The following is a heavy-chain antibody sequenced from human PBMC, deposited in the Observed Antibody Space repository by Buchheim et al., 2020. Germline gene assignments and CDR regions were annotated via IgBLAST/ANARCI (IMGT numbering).Heavy chain of an antibody. D-gene: IGHD2-8*01. CDR3: AKVLMVYANYYGMDV. CDR1: GFTFSSYG. J-gene: IGHJ6*02. V-gene: IGHV3-30*18. Sequence: QVQLVESGGGVVQPGRSLRLSCAASGFTFSSYGMHWVRQAPGKGLEWVAVISYDGSNKYYADSVTGRFTISRDNSKNTLYLQMNSLRAEDTAVYYCAKVLMVYANYYGMDVWGQGTT. CDR2: ISYDGSNK.